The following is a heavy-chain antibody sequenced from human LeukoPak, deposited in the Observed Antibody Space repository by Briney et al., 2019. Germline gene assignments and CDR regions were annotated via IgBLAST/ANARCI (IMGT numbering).Heavy chain of an antibody. Sequence: SGGSLRLSCAASGFTFTDYAMSWVRQAPGTGLEWVSAISGIANAIFYASSVKGRFTISRDNSRDTLSLQMSSLRAEDTAVYYCVRHLATSRSYPLDYWGQGTLVTVSS. CDR3: VRHLATSRSYPLDY. V-gene: IGHV3-23*01. D-gene: IGHD3-3*02. CDR2: ISGIANAI. J-gene: IGHJ4*02. CDR1: GFTFTDYA.